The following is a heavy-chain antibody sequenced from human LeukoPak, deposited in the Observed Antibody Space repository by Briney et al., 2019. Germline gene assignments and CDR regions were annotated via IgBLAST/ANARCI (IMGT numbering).Heavy chain of an antibody. D-gene: IGHD5-12*01. CDR1: GGSFSGYY. J-gene: IGHJ4*02. V-gene: IGHV4-34*01. Sequence: SETLSLTCAVYGGSFSGYYWSWIRQPPGKGLEWIGEINHSGSTNYNPSLKSRVTISVDTSKNQFSLKLSSVTAADTAVYYCARQGYSGYDSDYWGQGTLVTVSS. CDR2: INHSGST. CDR3: ARQGYSGYDSDY.